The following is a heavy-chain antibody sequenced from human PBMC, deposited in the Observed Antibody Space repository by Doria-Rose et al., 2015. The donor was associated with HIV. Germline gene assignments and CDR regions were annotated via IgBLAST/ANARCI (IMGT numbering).Heavy chain of an antibody. D-gene: IGHD3-3*01. CDR2: ISWDSGAK. V-gene: IGHV3-9*01. CDR3: AEAPIIGPKYYFYMDV. Sequence: VQLVQSGGGLVQPGRSLRLSCVGSGFSFESYAMHWVRLAPGKGLEWVAGISWDSGAKGNADSVEGRCTISRDNAKKSVYLEMRSLRPEDTALYYCAEAPIIGPKYYFYMDVWGKGTSVTVSS. J-gene: IGHJ6*03. CDR1: GFSFESYA.